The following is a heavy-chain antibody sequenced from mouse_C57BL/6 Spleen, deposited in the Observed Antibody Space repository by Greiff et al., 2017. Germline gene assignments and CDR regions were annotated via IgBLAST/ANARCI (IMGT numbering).Heavy chain of an antibody. CDR1: GYAFSSYW. CDR2: IYPGDGDT. J-gene: IGHJ2*01. Sequence: QVQLKESGAELVKPGASVKISCKASGYAFSSYWMNWVKQRPGKGLEWIGQIYPGDGDTNYNGKFKGKATLTADKSSSTAYMQLSSLTSEDSAVYFCARSGVLFYYFDYWGQGTTLTVSS. D-gene: IGHD1-1*02. V-gene: IGHV1-80*01. CDR3: ARSGVLFYYFDY.